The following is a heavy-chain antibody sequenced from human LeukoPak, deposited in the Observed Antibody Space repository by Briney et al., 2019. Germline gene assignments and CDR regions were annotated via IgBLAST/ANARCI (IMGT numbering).Heavy chain of an antibody. CDR1: GFTVSSNS. D-gene: IGHD2-15*01. CDR3: ARGADGVSSNSRGWFDP. Sequence: GGSLRLSCTVSGFTVSSNSMSWVRQAPGKGLEWVSFIYSGGNTHYSDSVKGRFTISRDNSKNTLYLQMNSLRAEDTAVYSCARGADGVSSNSRGWFDPWGQGTLVTVSS. CDR2: IYSGGNT. J-gene: IGHJ5*02. V-gene: IGHV3-53*01.